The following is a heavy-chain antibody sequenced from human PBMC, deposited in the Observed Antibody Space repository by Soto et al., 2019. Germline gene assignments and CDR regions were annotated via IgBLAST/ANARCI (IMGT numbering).Heavy chain of an antibody. CDR3: ARHPRDDYNYGGSGIFDY. Sequence: QLQLQESGPGLVKPSETLSLTCSVSGGSISSRTFWWAWIRQPPGKGLEWIGDMYYSGSSYSSPSLKSRVPLPVETSKNQLSLKLNSVTASDTPVYYCARHPRDDYNYGGSGIFDYWGQGTLVTVSS. CDR1: GGSISSRTFW. V-gene: IGHV4-39*01. J-gene: IGHJ4*02. CDR2: MYYSGSS. D-gene: IGHD4-4*01.